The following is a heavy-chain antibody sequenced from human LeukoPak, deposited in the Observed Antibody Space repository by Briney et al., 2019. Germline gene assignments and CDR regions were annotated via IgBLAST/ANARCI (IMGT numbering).Heavy chain of an antibody. CDR2: ISAYNGNT. D-gene: IGHD2-21*01. J-gene: IGHJ4*02. CDR1: GYTFTSYG. CDR3: ARGPCGGDCYWVDY. V-gene: IGHV1-18*01. Sequence: ASVKVSCKASGYTFTSYGISWVRQAPGQGLEWMGWISAYNGNTNYAQKFQGRVTMTTDTFTSTAYMEVRSLRSDDTAVYYCARGPCGGDCYWVDYWGQGTLVTVSS.